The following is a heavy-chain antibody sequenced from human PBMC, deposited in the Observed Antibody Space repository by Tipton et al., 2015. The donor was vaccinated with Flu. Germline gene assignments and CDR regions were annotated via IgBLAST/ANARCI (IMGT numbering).Heavy chain of an antibody. D-gene: IGHD3-10*01. V-gene: IGHV4-59*12. J-gene: IGHJ4*02. CDR3: ATTTYYYGSGSHDY. CDR1: GGSISSYY. CDR2: VYHGGTT. Sequence: GLVKPSETLSLTCTVSGGSISSYYWGWVRQSPGKGLEWIGCVYHGGTTYYNPSLKSRVAISLDTFKNQFSLKLTSVTAADTALYYCATTTYYYGSGSHDYWGQGTLVTVSS.